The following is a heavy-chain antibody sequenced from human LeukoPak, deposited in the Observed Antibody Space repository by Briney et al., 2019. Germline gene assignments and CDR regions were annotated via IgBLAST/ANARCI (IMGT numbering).Heavy chain of an antibody. V-gene: IGHV4-34*01. CDR3: ATGRIRGYCSSTSCPRWWAFDP. CDR2: INHSGST. D-gene: IGHD2-2*01. J-gene: IGHJ5*02. CDR1: GGSFSGYY. Sequence: PSETLSLTCAVYGGSFSGYYWSWIRQPPGKGLEWIGEINHSGSTSYNPSLKSRVTISVDTSKNQFSLKLSSVTAADTAVYYCATGRIRGYCSSTSCPRWWAFDPWGQGTLVTVSS.